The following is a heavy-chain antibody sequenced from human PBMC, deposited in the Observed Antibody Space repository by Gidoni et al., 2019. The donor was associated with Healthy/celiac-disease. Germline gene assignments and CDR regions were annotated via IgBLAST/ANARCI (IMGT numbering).Heavy chain of an antibody. D-gene: IGHD6-13*01. CDR3: SRRGSSSWYVGYYFDY. V-gene: IGHV5-51*01. CDR1: GYSFTSYW. CDR2: IYPGDSDT. Sequence: EVQLVQSGAEVKKPGESMKISCKGSGYSFTSYWIGWVRQMPGKGLELMGIIYPGDSDTRYSPSFHGQVTISADKSIRTAYLQWSSLKASDTAMYYCSRRGSSSWYVGYYFDYWGQGTLVTVSS. J-gene: IGHJ4*02.